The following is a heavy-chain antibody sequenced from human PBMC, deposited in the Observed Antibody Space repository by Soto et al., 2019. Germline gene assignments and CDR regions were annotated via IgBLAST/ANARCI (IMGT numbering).Heavy chain of an antibody. Sequence: SETLSLTCTVSGGSMSRYYWSYIRQPAGKGLEWIGRIYMSGITDYNPSLKSRVTMSVDTSKNQFSLKLSSVTAADTAVYYCARTAAKTPTPFDIWGQGTLVTVSS. J-gene: IGHJ4*02. CDR1: GGSMSRYY. CDR3: ARTAAKTPTPFDI. D-gene: IGHD6-25*01. V-gene: IGHV4-4*07. CDR2: IYMSGIT.